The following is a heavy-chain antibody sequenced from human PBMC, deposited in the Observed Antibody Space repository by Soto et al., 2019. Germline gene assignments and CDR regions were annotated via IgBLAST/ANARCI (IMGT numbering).Heavy chain of an antibody. CDR2: IIPILGIA. CDR3: ATELRYFDWLFPNNCSDP. CDR1: GGTFINYT. Sequence: QVQLVQSGAEVKKPGSSVKVSCKASGGTFINYTISWVREAPGQGLEWMGRIIPILGIANYAQKFQGRVTITADKSTSTAYMELSSLRSEDTAVYYCATELRYFDWLFPNNCSDPWGQGTLVTVSS. V-gene: IGHV1-69*02. D-gene: IGHD3-9*01. J-gene: IGHJ5*02.